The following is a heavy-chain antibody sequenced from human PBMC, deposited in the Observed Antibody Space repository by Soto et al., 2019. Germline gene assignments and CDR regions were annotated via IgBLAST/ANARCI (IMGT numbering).Heavy chain of an antibody. Sequence: GGSLRLSCAASGFTFSSYDMHWVRQATGKGLEWVSAIGTAGDTYYPGSVKGRFTISRENAKNSLYLQMNSLRAEDTAVYYCARAKYSSSLPYYYYGMDVWGQGTTVTVSS. CDR1: GFTFSSYD. CDR3: ARAKYSSSLPYYYYGMDV. J-gene: IGHJ6*02. V-gene: IGHV3-13*01. CDR2: IGTAGDT. D-gene: IGHD6-13*01.